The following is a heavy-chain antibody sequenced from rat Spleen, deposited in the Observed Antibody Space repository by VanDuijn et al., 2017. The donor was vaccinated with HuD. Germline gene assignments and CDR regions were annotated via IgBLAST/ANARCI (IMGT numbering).Heavy chain of an antibody. D-gene: IGHD4-3*01. CDR1: GFTFSDYY. CDR3: ARQDTSGYSNWFAY. V-gene: IGHV5-29*01. Sequence: EVQLVESGGGLVQPGRSLKLSCAASGFTFSDYYMAWVRQAPTKGLEWVATISYDGGHTYYRDSVKGRFTISRDNSKSTLYLQVDSLRSEDTATYYCARQDTSGYSNWFAYWGQGTLVTVSS. CDR2: ISYDGGHT. J-gene: IGHJ3*01.